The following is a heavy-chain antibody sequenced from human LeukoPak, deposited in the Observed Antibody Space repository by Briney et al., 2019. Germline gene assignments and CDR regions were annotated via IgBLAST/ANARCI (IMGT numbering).Heavy chain of an antibody. D-gene: IGHD5-18*01. J-gene: IGHJ4*02. Sequence: PSETLSLTCVVYGGSFSGYYWSWIRQPPGKGLEWIGEINHSGSTNYNPSLKSRVTISVDTSKNQFSLKLSSVTAADTAVYYCARGADPWDTAMVKLFDYWGQGTLVTVSS. CDR1: GGSFSGYY. CDR2: INHSGST. V-gene: IGHV4-34*01. CDR3: ARGADPWDTAMVKLFDY.